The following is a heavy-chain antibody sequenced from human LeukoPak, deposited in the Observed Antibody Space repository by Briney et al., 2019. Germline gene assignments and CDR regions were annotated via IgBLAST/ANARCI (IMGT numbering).Heavy chain of an antibody. J-gene: IGHJ4*02. Sequence: GGSLRLSCAASGFTFSNAWMSWVRQAPGKGLEWVANIKPDGGETFYVDSVKGRFTISRDNAKSSLYLQMNTLRPEDTAVYYCARDYNLGQGTLVTVSS. CDR1: GFTFSNAW. CDR2: IKPDGGET. CDR3: ARDYN. V-gene: IGHV3-7*01.